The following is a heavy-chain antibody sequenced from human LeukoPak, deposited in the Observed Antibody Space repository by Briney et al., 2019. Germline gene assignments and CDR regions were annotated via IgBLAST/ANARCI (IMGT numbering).Heavy chain of an antibody. J-gene: IGHJ3*01. V-gene: IGHV6-1*01. CDR1: GDSVSNNNYA. Sequence: SQTLSLTCANSGDSVSNNNYAWKWIRQSPSRGLEWLGRTYYRSQWHNDYARSVMSRVSVDPDTSKNQFSLHLDSVTPDDTAVYYCAGGYAFDVWGQGTMVTVSS. CDR3: AGGYAFDV. CDR2: TYYRSQWHN.